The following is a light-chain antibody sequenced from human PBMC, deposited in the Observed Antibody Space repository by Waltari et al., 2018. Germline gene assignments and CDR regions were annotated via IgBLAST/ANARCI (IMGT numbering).Light chain of an antibody. CDR3: QQYCCSPRT. V-gene: IGKV3-20*01. CDR1: QSISSH. CDR2: GAS. Sequence: EIVLTQSPATLSLSPGERATLSCWASQSISSHIAWYQLKPGLAPRLLIYGASSRATGIPDRFSGSGSGTDFTLTITRLEPEDFAVYYCQQYCCSPRTFGQGSKLEI. J-gene: IGKJ2*01.